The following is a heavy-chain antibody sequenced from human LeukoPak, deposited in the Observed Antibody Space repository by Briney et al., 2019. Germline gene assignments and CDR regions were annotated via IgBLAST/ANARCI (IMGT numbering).Heavy chain of an antibody. CDR3: ARSVGYSSSWYVGYFDY. CDR2: INWNGGST. CDR1: GFTFDDYG. J-gene: IGHJ4*02. Sequence: PGGSLRLSCAASGFTFDDYGMSWVRQAPGKGLEWVSGINWNGGSTGYADSVKGQFTISRDNAKNSLYLQMNSLRAEDTALYYCARSVGYSSSWYVGYFDYWGQGTLVTVSS. V-gene: IGHV3-20*04. D-gene: IGHD6-13*01.